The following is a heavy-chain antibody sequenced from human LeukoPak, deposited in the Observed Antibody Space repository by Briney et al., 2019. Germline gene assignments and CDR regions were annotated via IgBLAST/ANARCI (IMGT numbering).Heavy chain of an antibody. V-gene: IGHV3-30*02. Sequence: GGSLRLSCAASGFTFSSYGMHWVRQAPGKGLEWVAFIRYDGSNKYHADSVKGRFTISRDNSKNTLYLQMNSLRAEDTAVYYCAKQGYDCSSTSCLIYFDYWGQGTLVTVSS. CDR3: AKQGYDCSSTSCLIYFDY. CDR1: GFTFSSYG. J-gene: IGHJ4*02. CDR2: IRYDGSNK. D-gene: IGHD2-2*01.